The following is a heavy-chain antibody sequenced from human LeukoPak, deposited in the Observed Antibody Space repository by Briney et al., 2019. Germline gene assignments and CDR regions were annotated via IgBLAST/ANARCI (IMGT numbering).Heavy chain of an antibody. CDR2: IYYSWST. CDR1: GGSISSGDYY. J-gene: IGHJ4*02. CDR3: ARTSNKVLRPDY. D-gene: IGHD3-3*01. V-gene: IGHV4-30-4*01. Sequence: SETLSLTCTVSGGSISSGDYYWSWIRQPPGKGLEWIGYIYYSWSTYYNPSLKSRVTISVDTSKNQFSLKLSSVTAADTAVYYCARTSNKVLRPDYWGQGTLVTVSS.